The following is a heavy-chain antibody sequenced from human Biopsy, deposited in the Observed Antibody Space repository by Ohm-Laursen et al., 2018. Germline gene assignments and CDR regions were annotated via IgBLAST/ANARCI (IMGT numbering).Heavy chain of an antibody. Sequence: SKTLSLTRAVSGYSVTNDYYWGWIRQPPGKGLEWIGNIYYDGITYYNPSLKSRVAMSVDTSKNQFSRRLTSVTAADTAVYYCARVAGGYAYYYGMDVWGQGTTVIVSS. CDR2: IYYDGIT. D-gene: IGHD5-12*01. CDR1: GYSVTNDYY. J-gene: IGHJ6*02. V-gene: IGHV4-38-2*01. CDR3: ARVAGGYAYYYGMDV.